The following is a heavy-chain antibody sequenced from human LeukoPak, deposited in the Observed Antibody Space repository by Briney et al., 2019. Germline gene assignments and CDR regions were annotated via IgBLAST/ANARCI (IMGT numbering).Heavy chain of an antibody. CDR1: VGAISSYY. Sequence: SETLSLTCTVSVGAISSYYWSWIRQPPGKGLEWIGYIYYSGSTNYNPSLKSRVTISVDTSKNQFSLKLSSVTAADTAVYYCARAIVGATWVFDYWGQGTLVTVSS. D-gene: IGHD1-26*01. CDR2: IYYSGST. V-gene: IGHV4-59*01. CDR3: ARAIVGATWVFDY. J-gene: IGHJ4*02.